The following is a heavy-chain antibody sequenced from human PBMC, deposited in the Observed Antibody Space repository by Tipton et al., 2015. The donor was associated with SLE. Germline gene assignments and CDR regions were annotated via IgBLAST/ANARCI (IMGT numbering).Heavy chain of an antibody. CDR1: GSTFTGYG. J-gene: IGHJ4*02. CDR2: IYPGDSDT. V-gene: IGHV5-51*01. CDR3: ARQEDQTSSYNY. D-gene: IGHD2-2*02. Sequence: QLVQSGAEVKKPGEPLKISCKVSGSTFTGYGIGWVRQLPGKGLEWMGIIYPGDSDTRHSPSFQGQVTISADKSISIAYLQWSSLKASDTAMYYCARQEDQTSSYNYWGQGTLVTVSS.